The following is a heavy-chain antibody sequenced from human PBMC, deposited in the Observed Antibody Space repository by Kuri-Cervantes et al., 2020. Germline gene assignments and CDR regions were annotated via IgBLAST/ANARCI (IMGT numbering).Heavy chain of an antibody. CDR1: GGTFSSYT. D-gene: IGHD3-22*01. J-gene: IGHJ4*02. CDR2: IIPILGIA. CDR3: ARDPFDDSSHTMGGY. V-gene: IGHV1-69*04. Sequence: SVKVSCKASGGTFSSYTISWVRQVPGQGLEWMGRIIPILGIANYAQKFQGRVTITADKSTSTAYMELSSLRSEDTAVYYCARDPFDDSSHTMGGYWGQGTLVTVSS.